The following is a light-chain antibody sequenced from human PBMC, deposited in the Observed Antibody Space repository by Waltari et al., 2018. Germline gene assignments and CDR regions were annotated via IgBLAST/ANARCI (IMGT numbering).Light chain of an antibody. CDR3: HVWHPHVDPGV. J-gene: IGLJ1*01. Sequence: SYVVTQPPSVSLAPGETATITCGGANIGTYRVNWYQQKAGQAPVLVIFYDRDRPSGIPDRFSGSNSGNTATLTISRVEAGDEARYYCHVWHPHVDPGVFGTGTEVTVL. V-gene: IGLV3-21*04. CDR2: YDR. CDR1: NIGTYR.